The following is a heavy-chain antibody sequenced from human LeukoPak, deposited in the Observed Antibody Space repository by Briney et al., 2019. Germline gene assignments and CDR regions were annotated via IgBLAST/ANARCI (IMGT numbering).Heavy chain of an antibody. D-gene: IGHD2-2*01. CDR2: INPSGGST. V-gene: IGHV1-46*01. CDR3: ARGYCSTTTCRNYFEY. J-gene: IGHJ4*02. Sequence: VASVKVSCKASGYTFTIYHMHWVRQAPGQGLEWMGIINPSGGSTSYPQEFQGRVTMTRDTSTSTVYMELTSLRSEDTAVYYCARGYCSTTTCRNYFEYWGQGTLVTVSS. CDR1: GYTFTIYH.